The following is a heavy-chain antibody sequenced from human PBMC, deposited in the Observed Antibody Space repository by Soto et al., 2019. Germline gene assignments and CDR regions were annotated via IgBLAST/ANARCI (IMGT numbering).Heavy chain of an antibody. CDR3: ARDRGYNWNYGWFEP. CDR1: GYNFTSYG. Sequence: QVQLVQSGAEVKKPGASVKVSCKASGYNFTSYGISWVRQAPGQGLEWMGWISVYNGNTNYAQKLQGRVTMTTDTSTSTVYMELRSLRSDDTAVYYCARDRGYNWNYGWFEPWGQGTLVSVSS. V-gene: IGHV1-18*01. J-gene: IGHJ5*02. CDR2: ISVYNGNT. D-gene: IGHD1-7*01.